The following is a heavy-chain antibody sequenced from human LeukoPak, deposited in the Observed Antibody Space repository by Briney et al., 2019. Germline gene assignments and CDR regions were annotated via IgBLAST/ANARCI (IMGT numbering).Heavy chain of an antibody. CDR3: ARGHCSGGTCYVDY. CDR2: INPNSGGT. CDR1: GYTFTGYY. D-gene: IGHD2-15*01. V-gene: IGHV1-2*04. Sequence: ATVKVSCKASGYTFTGYYMHWVRQAPGQGLEWMGWINPNSGGTNYAQKFQGWVTMTRDTSISTAYMELSRLRSDDTAVYYCARGHCSGGTCYVDYWGQGTLVTVSS. J-gene: IGHJ4*02.